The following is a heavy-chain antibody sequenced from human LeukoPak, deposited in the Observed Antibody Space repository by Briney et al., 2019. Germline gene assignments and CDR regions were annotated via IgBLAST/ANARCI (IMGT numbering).Heavy chain of an antibody. D-gene: IGHD2-15*01. J-gene: IGHJ2*01. CDR1: GYTFTNYG. V-gene: IGHV1-18*01. CDR3: ARGGYCRGGGCSLSWIADWYFGL. CDR2: ISAYNGDT. Sequence: GASVKVSCKASGYTFTNYGISWVRQAPGQGLEWMGWISAYNGDTNYAQKLQGRVTLTTDTSTTTAYMELRSLRSDDTAVYYCARGGYCRGGGCSLSWIADWYFGLWGRGTLVTVSS.